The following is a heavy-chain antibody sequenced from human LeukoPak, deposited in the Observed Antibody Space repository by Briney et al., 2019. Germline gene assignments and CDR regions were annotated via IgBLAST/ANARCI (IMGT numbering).Heavy chain of an antibody. CDR3: ARSPDLLELLFDY. D-gene: IGHD1-7*01. Sequence: GGSLRLSCAASGFTVSSTSMSRVRQAPGTGLEWVSLIYSGGSTYSADSVKGRFIVSRDNSKNTLFLQLNSLRAEDMAVYYCARSPDLLELLFDYWGQGTLVTVSS. CDR2: IYSGGST. J-gene: IGHJ4*02. V-gene: IGHV3-53*01. CDR1: GFTVSSTS.